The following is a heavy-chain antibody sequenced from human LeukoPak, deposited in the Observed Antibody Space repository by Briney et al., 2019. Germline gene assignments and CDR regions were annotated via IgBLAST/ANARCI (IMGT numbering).Heavy chain of an antibody. V-gene: IGHV4-4*07. CDR1: GGSIRNYF. CDR2: IYTSGSI. D-gene: IGHD1-26*01. Sequence: SETLSLTCSVSGGSIRNYFWSWIRQPAGKGLEWIGRIYTSGSIDYKPSLGSRVTMSLDESSNQVSLNLTSATAADTAIYYCSRESGAFCPFGYWGQGTLVIVPS. J-gene: IGHJ4*02. CDR3: SRESGAFCPFGY.